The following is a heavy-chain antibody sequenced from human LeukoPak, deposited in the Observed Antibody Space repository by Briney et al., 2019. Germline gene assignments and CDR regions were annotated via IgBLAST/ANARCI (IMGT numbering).Heavy chain of an antibody. CDR2: IYYSGST. V-gene: IGHV4-59*08. CDR1: GGSISSYY. D-gene: IGHD6-13*01. Sequence: SETLSLTCTVSGGSISSYYWSWIRQPPGKGLEWIGYIYYSGSTNYNPSLKGRVTISVDTSKNQFSLKLSSVTAADTAVYYCASLVIPLSYGMDVWGQGTTVTVSS. CDR3: ASLVIPLSYGMDV. J-gene: IGHJ6*02.